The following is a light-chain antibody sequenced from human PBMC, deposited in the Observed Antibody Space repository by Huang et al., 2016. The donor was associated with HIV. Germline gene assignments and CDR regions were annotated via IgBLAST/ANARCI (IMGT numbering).Light chain of an antibody. V-gene: IGKV3-15*01. CDR3: QQYNSWPPYT. CDR2: GAS. J-gene: IGKJ2*01. CDR1: QSVSSN. Sequence: EIVMTQSPATLSVSPGERATLSCRASQSVSSNLAWFQQKPGQAPGLLIYGASTRATGIPARFSGSGSGTEFILTISSLQSEDFAVYYCQQYNSWPPYTFGQGTKLEIK.